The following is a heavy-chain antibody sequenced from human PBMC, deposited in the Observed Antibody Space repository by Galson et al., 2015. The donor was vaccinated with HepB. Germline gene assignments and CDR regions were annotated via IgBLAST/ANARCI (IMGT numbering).Heavy chain of an antibody. CDR3: ASKLVPTVGGRTFDT. J-gene: IGHJ3*02. D-gene: IGHD6-13*01. CDR2: ISNSGTTI. Sequence: SLRLSCAASGFTFGDYYMSWIRQAPGKGLECVSSISNSGTTIYYADSVKGRFTISRDNAKNSLYLQMNSLRAEDTAVYFCASKLVPTVGGRTFDTWGQGTMVTVSS. CDR1: GFTFGDYY. V-gene: IGHV3-11*01.